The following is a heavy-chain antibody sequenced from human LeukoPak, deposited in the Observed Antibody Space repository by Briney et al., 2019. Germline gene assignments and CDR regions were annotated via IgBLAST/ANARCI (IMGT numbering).Heavy chain of an antibody. J-gene: IGHJ4*02. V-gene: IGHV4-59*01. D-gene: IGHD3-10*01. CDR1: GDSINIYY. Sequence: PSEPLSLTCTVSGDSINIYYWSWIRQPPGKGLEWIGYIYYSGNNNYNPSLKSRVTISLDTSKHQFSLNLTSVTAADTAVYYCARGAYDSGSYQYFFDYWGQGTLVTVCS. CDR3: ARGAYDSGSYQYFFDY. CDR2: IYYSGNN.